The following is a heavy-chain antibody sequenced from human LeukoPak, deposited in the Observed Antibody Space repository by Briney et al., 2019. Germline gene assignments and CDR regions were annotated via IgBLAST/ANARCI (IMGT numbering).Heavy chain of an antibody. CDR2: IYTSGST. D-gene: IGHD3-10*01. CDR1: GGSISSCY. Sequence: SETLSLTCTVSGGSISSCYWSWIRQPAGKGLEWIGRIYTSGSTNYNPSLKSRVTMSVDTSKNQFSLKLSSVTAADTAVYYCARKSYYYGSGSYYRWFDPWGQGTLVTVSS. J-gene: IGHJ5*02. V-gene: IGHV4-4*07. CDR3: ARKSYYYGSGSYYRWFDP.